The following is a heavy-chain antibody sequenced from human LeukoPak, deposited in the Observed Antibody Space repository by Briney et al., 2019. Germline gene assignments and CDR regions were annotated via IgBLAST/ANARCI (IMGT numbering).Heavy chain of an antibody. CDR3: SREGYHFRYYMAV. V-gene: IGHV3-23*01. Sequence: GGSLRLSCAASGFTFSSYAMSWVRQAPGKGLEWVSVISGSGGSTYYADSVKGRFTISRDNAKNSLYLQMNSLRAEDTAVYYFSREGYHFRYYMAVWGKGTTVTVSS. CDR1: GFTFSSYA. D-gene: IGHD3-10*02. J-gene: IGHJ6*03. CDR2: ISGSGGST.